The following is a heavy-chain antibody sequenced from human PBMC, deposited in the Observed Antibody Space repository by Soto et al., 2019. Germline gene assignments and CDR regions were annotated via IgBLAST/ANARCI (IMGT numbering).Heavy chain of an antibody. CDR3: ARDRIVGTSYSDY. D-gene: IGHD1-26*01. J-gene: IGHJ4*02. CDR2: IYSSGTT. Sequence: SETLSLTCSVSGGSINSFYWTWIRQPAGKGLEWIGRIYSSGTTNYNPSLRSRVTMSIDTAKNRFSLKLTSVTAADTAVYYCARDRIVGTSYSDYWGQGTLVTVSS. CDR1: GGSINSFY. V-gene: IGHV4-4*07.